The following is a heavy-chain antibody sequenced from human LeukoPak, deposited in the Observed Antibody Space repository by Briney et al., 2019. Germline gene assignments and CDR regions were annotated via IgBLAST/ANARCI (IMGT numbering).Heavy chain of an antibody. CDR2: MDYRGNT. J-gene: IGHJ4*02. D-gene: IGHD6-13*01. Sequence: SETLSLTCTVSGGSITSISYHWGWIRQPPGKGLEWIGSMDYRGNTYYNPSLKSRVTISIDTSANQFSLKLSSVTAADTAVYYCARFSGSTWAFDFWGQGTLLTVSS. CDR1: GGSITSISYH. V-gene: IGHV4-39*01. CDR3: ARFSGSTWAFDF.